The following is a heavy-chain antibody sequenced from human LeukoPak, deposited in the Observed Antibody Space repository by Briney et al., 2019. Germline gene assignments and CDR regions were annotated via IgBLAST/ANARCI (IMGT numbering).Heavy chain of an antibody. D-gene: IGHD2/OR15-2a*01. Sequence: PGGSLILSCAASGFTFSSYSMNWVRLAPGKGLEWVASISGTTTYIFYADSLKGRITISRDNAENSLYLQMNSLRAEDTAVYYCARSTLLSGFDFWGQGTLVTVSS. CDR1: GFTFSSYS. CDR3: ARSTLLSGFDF. V-gene: IGHV3-21*01. J-gene: IGHJ4*02. CDR2: ISGTTTYI.